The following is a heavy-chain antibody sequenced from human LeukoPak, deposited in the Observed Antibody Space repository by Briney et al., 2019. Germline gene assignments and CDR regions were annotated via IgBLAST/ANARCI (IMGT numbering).Heavy chain of an antibody. CDR3: ARRYSSSSYYYMDV. Sequence: SETLSLTCTVSGGSISSGGYYWSCIRQPPGKGLECIGYIYHSGSTYYNPSLKSRVTISVDRSKNQFSLKLSSVTAADTAVYYCARRYSSSSYYYMDVWGKGTTVTVSS. J-gene: IGHJ6*03. D-gene: IGHD6-6*01. CDR2: IYHSGST. CDR1: GGSISSGGYY. V-gene: IGHV4-30-2*01.